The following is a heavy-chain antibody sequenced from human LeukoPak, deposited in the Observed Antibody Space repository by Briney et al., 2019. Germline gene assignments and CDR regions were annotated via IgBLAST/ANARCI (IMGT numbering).Heavy chain of an antibody. CDR3: ARESADYDILTGSSGAFDI. J-gene: IGHJ3*02. D-gene: IGHD3-9*01. V-gene: IGHV3-48*04. CDR1: GFTFSSYS. CDR2: ISSSSSTI. Sequence: GGSLRLSCAASGFTFSSYSMNWVRQAPGKGLEWVSYISSSSSTIYYADSVKGRFTISRDNAKNSLYLQMNSLRAEDTAVYYCARESADYDILTGSSGAFDIWGQGTMVTVSS.